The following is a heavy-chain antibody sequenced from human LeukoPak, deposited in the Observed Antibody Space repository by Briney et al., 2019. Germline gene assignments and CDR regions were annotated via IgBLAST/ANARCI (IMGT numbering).Heavy chain of an antibody. J-gene: IGHJ4*02. CDR2: IVSSGDTT. CDR1: GFTFSSYA. CDR3: ARDERLLSFLK. D-gene: IGHD3-3*01. V-gene: IGHV3-23*01. Sequence: GGSLRLSCAASGFTFSSYAMSWVRQAPGKGLEWVSAIVSSGDTTYYADSVKGRFTISRDNSKNTLYLQMNSLRAEDTAIYYCARDERLLSFLKWGQGTLVTVSS.